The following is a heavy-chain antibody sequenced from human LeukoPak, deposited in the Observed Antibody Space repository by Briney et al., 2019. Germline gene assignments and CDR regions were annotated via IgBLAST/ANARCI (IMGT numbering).Heavy chain of an antibody. V-gene: IGHV3-72*01. CDR3: SVSIVAVPFFDN. Sequence: GGSLRLSCAASGFTFSNYWMNWVRQAPGKGLEWVGRARNKANNYSTEYAASVRGRFTISRDDSQNSLYLQMNSLKPEDTAVYFCSVSIVAVPFFDNWGQGTLVTVSS. D-gene: IGHD1-26*01. CDR1: GFTFSNYW. J-gene: IGHJ4*02. CDR2: ARNKANNYST.